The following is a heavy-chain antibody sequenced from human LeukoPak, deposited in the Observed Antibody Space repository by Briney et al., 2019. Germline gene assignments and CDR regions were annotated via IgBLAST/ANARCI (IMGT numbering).Heavy chain of an antibody. J-gene: IGHJ6*02. CDR2: ISSSSSYI. D-gene: IGHD3-10*01. CDR1: GFTFSSYS. CDR3: ARVGRRYYYGSGSYPPYYYGMDV. Sequence: GGSLRLSCAASGFTFSSYSMNWVRQAPGKGLEWVSSISSSSSYIYYADSVKGRFTISRDNAKNSLYLQMNSLRVEDTALYHCARVGRRYYYGSGSYPPYYYGMDVWGQGTTVTVSS. V-gene: IGHV3-21*04.